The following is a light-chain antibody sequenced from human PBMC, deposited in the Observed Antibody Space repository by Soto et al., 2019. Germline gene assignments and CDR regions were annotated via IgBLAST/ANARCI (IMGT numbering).Light chain of an antibody. V-gene: IGLV7-46*01. CDR3: LLSYSGARYVV. CDR2: DTS. J-gene: IGLJ2*01. Sequence: QAVETQEPSLTVSPGGTVTLTCGSNTGAVTSGHYPYWFQQKPGQAPRTLIYDTSNKHSWTPARFSGSLLGGKAALTLSGAQPEDEAEYYCLLSYSGARYVVFGGGTKVTVL. CDR1: TGAVTSGHY.